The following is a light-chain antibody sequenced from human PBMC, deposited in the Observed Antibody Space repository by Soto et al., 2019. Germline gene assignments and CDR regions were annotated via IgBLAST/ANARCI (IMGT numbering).Light chain of an antibody. CDR1: SSDIGDYDY. J-gene: IGLJ1*01. Sequence: QSALTQPASVSGSPGQSITISCTGTSSDIGDYDYVSWYQHLPGKAPKLLIFDVTHRPSGVSDRFSGSKSGNTASLTISGVRPEDEADYYCSSYTSTSTLYVFGTGTKVTVL. V-gene: IGLV2-14*01. CDR2: DVT. CDR3: SSYTSTSTLYV.